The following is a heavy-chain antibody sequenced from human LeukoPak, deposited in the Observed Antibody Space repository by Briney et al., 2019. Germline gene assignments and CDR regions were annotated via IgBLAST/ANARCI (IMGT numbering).Heavy chain of an antibody. Sequence: SGGSLRLSCAASGFTFSSYVMSWVRQAPGKGLEWVSIINSGGGTTYYADSVKGRFTISRDNSKSTLYLQMNSLRADDTALYYCVKHPAAGNFDYWGQGTLVTVPS. CDR3: VKHPAAGNFDY. V-gene: IGHV3-23*01. J-gene: IGHJ4*02. CDR2: INSGGGTT. CDR1: GFTFSSYV.